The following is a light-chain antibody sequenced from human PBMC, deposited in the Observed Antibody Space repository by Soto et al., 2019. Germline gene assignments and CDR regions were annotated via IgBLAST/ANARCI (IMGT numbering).Light chain of an antibody. J-gene: IGKJ2*03. Sequence: DIQMTQSPSILSASVGDTVNITCRASQSVSTWLAWYQQKPGKAPKVMIYKASTLQIGVPSRFSASGSGTEFTLTISSLQPDDFATYYCQQYNRYVYSFGRGTKLES. CDR2: KAS. CDR1: QSVSTW. V-gene: IGKV1-5*03. CDR3: QQYNRYVYS.